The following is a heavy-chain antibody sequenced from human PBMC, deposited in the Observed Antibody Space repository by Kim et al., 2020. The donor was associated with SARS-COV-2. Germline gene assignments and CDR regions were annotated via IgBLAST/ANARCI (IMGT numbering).Heavy chain of an antibody. J-gene: IGHJ6*02. V-gene: IGHV4-59*01. D-gene: IGHD3-10*01. Sequence: PSSKSRVTISVDKSKNQFSLKVTSVTAADTAVYYCARTDGSGRFSSAMDVWGQGTSVIVSS. CDR3: ARTDGSGRFSSAMDV.